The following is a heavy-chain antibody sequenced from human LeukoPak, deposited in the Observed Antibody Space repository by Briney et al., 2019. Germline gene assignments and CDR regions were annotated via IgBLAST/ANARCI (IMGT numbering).Heavy chain of an antibody. J-gene: IGHJ3*02. CDR3: ARVSVVDGDGSGSSI. CDR1: GYTFTGYY. V-gene: IGHV1-2*02. CDR2: INPNSGGT. D-gene: IGHD3-10*01. Sequence: GASVKVSCKASGYTFTGYYMHWVRQAPGQGLEWMGWINPNSGGTNYAQKFQGRVTMTRDTSISTAYMELSRLRSDDTAVYYCARVSVVDGDGSGSSIWGQGTMVTVSS.